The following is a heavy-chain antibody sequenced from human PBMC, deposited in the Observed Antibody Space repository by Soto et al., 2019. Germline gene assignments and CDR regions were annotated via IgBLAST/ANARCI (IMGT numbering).Heavy chain of an antibody. CDR3: AAAPRY. CDR1: GCSINSYY. J-gene: IGHJ4*02. Sequence: QLQESGPGLVKPSETLSLTCAVSGCSINSYYWSWIRQSPEKGLEWIGYIFGSENTNYNPSLKIRVTISADTSKNQISLSLTSVTAADTAVYYCAAAPRYWGQGTLVTVSS. CDR2: IFGSENT. D-gene: IGHD2-15*01. V-gene: IGHV4-59*01.